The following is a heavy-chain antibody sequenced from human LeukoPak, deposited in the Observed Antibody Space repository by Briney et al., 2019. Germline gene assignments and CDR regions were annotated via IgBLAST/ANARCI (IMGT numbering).Heavy chain of an antibody. CDR1: GGTFSSYA. V-gene: IGHV1-69*13. J-gene: IGHJ6*03. Sequence: SVKVSCKASGGTFSSYAISWVRQAPGQGLEWMGGIIPIFGTANYAQKFQGRVTITADESTSTAYMELSSLRSEDTAVYYCARSRYSGSYSGYYYYYMDVWGKGTTVTISS. CDR3: ARSRYSGSYSGYYYYYMDV. D-gene: IGHD1-26*01. CDR2: IIPIFGTA.